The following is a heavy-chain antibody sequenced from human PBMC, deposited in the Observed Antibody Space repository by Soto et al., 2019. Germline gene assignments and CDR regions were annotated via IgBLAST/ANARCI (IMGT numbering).Heavy chain of an antibody. CDR2: IWYDGSNK. CDR3: ATYYYDSSGYWKYYYYYGMDV. J-gene: IGHJ6*02. D-gene: IGHD3-22*01. CDR1: GFTFSSYG. V-gene: IGHV3-33*08. Sequence: GGSLRLSCAASGFTFSSYGMHWVRQAPGKGLEWVAVIWYDGSNKYYADSVKGRFTISRDNSKNTLYLQMNSLRAEDTAVYYCATYYYDSSGYWKYYYYYGMDVWGQGTTVTVS.